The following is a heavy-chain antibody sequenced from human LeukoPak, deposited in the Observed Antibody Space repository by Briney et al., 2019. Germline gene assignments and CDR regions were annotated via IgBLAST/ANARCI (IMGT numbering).Heavy chain of an antibody. CDR1: GGSISSSSYY. CDR3: AGPGYGSNWPFDY. V-gene: IGHV4-39*01. CDR2: IYYSGSA. Sequence: PSETLSLTRPVYGGSISSSSYYWGWIRQPPGKGLEWIGSIYYSGSAYYNPSLKSRVTISVDTSKNQFSLKLSSVTAADTAVYYCAGPGYGSNWPFDYWGQGSLVTVSS. J-gene: IGHJ4*02. D-gene: IGHD6-13*01.